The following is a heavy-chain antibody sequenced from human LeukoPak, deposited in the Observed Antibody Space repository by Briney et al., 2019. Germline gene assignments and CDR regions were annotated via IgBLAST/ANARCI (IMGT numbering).Heavy chain of an antibody. J-gene: IGHJ3*02. CDR2: IYYSGST. V-gene: IGHV4-31*03. CDR1: GGSISSGGYY. D-gene: IGHD2-2*01. CDR3: ARSLGCYVADCDAFDI. Sequence: PSETLSLTCTVSGGSISSGGYYWSWIRQHPGKGLEWIGYIYYSGSTYYNPSLKSRVTISVDTSKNQFSLKLSSVTAADTAVYYCARSLGCYVADCDAFDIWGHGTMVTVSS.